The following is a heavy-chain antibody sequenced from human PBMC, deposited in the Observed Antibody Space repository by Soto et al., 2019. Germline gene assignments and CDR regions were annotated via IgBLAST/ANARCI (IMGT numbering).Heavy chain of an antibody. CDR1: GFTFTNAW. J-gene: IGHJ4*02. D-gene: IGHD1-1*01. V-gene: IGHV3-15*07. Sequence: EVQLVESGGGLVKPGGSLGLSCVASGFTFTNAWVNWVRQAPGKGLEWVGRITSKINGGTTDYAAPVKGRFTISRDDSKNTLYLQMSSLKTEDTAVYYCATGGSRFDYWGQGTLVTVSS. CDR3: ATGGSRFDY. CDR2: ITSKINGGTT.